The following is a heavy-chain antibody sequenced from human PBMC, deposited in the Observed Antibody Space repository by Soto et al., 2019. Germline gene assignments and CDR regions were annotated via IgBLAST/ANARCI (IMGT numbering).Heavy chain of an antibody. J-gene: IGHJ5*02. Sequence: EVQLVESGGGLVQTGGSLRLSCAVSGFRFRDYWMSWVRQAPGKGLEWVANIKQDESDKYYVDSVKGRFTISRDNAKNALYLQMTSLRVEETAVYYCAAYCYTMTCTHFHGYSWGQGTQVTVSS. CDR3: AAYCYTMTCTHFHGYS. CDR1: GFRFRDYW. CDR2: IKQDESDK. D-gene: IGHD3-16*02. V-gene: IGHV3-7*03.